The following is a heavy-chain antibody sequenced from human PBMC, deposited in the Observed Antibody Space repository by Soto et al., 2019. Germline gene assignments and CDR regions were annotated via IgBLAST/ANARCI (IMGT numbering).Heavy chain of an antibody. CDR1: GFTFDDYA. J-gene: IGHJ6*03. CDR2: ISWNSGSI. CDR3: AKVSAGYYYYDYMDV. Sequence: EVQLVESGGGLVQPGRSLRLSCAASGFTFDDYAMHWVRQAPGKGLEWVSGISWNSGSIGYADSVKGRLTISRDNAKNSLYLQMNSLRAEDTALYYCAKVSAGYYYYDYMDVWGKGTTVTVSS. V-gene: IGHV3-9*01.